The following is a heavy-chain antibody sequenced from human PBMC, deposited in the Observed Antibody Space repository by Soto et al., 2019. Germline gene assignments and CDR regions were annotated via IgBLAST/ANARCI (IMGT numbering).Heavy chain of an antibody. J-gene: IGHJ4*02. CDR3: ARDCDWNWDY. CDR1: GYSFTTYG. CDR2: ISTDKGNT. V-gene: IGHV1-18*01. D-gene: IGHD1-7*01. Sequence: ASVKVSCKASGYSFTTYGMTWVRQAPGQGLEWMGWISTDKGNTKYAQNFQSRATLTTDTSTSTAYMELRSLRSDDTAVYYCARDCDWNWDYWGEGTLVTVSS.